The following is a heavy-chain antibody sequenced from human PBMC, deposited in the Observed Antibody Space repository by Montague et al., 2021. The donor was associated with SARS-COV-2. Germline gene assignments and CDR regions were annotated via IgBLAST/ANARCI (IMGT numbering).Heavy chain of an antibody. Sequence: SETLSLTCTVSGGSVYGHYLAWIRHPPWKGLECVSYIFYTWATYSNPSLASRVSISVDTSKNQVALKVKSVSAADSAFYYCATLGALAGNSFDFWGPGTFVIVSS. J-gene: IGHJ3*01. CDR3: ATLGALAGNSFDF. CDR2: IFYTWAT. V-gene: IGHV4-59*02. D-gene: IGHD6-19*01. CDR1: GGSVYGHY.